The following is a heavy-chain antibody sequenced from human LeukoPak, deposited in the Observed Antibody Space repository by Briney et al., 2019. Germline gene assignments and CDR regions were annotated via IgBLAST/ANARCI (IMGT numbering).Heavy chain of an antibody. D-gene: IGHD2/OR15-2a*01. CDR2: TRNKANGYTT. Sequence: GGSLILSCVASGFTFSDHYMDWVRQAPGKGLEWVGRTRNKANGYTTEYAASVKGRFTISRDDSKNSLFLQMNSLKTEDTAVYYCARVHSNTWYGNYFDYWGQGTLVTVSS. CDR3: ARVHSNTWYGNYFDY. J-gene: IGHJ4*02. V-gene: IGHV3-72*01. CDR1: GFTFSDHY.